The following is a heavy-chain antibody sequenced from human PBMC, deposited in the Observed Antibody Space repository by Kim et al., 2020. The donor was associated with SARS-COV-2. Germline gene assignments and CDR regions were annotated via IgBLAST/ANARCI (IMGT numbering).Heavy chain of an antibody. D-gene: IGHD3-22*01. CDR1: GFTFSAYN. J-gene: IGHJ2*01. V-gene: IGHV3-21*01. CDR3: TRGRSRGNCSHYSFDF. Sequence: GGSLRLSCAASGFTFSAYNMNWVRQAPGKGLEWVSSISSNSSHTHYADSVKGRFTLSRYNAENSLHLQMNSLRAEDTAVYYCTRGRSRGNCSHYSFDF. CDR2: ISSNSSHT.